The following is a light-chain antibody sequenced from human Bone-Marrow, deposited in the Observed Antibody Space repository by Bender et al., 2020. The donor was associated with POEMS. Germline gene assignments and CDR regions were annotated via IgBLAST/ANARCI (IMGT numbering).Light chain of an antibody. CDR1: NIGSIS. CDR3: DSTDSSGNQRV. Sequence: SYVLTQSPSVSVAPGQTATITCGGNNIGSISVHWYQQKPGQAPVLVIYEDNKRPSGIPERFSGSSSGTMATLTISGAQVEDEADYYCDSTDSSGNQRVFGGGTKLTVL. J-gene: IGLJ3*02. CDR2: EDN. V-gene: IGLV3-10*01.